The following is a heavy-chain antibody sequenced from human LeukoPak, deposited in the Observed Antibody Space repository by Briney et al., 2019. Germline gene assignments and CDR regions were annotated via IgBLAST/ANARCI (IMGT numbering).Heavy chain of an antibody. J-gene: IGHJ4*02. CDR1: GGSISSSNSY. CDR3: ARRGGGSWYYFDY. Sequence: SETLSLTCTVSGGSISSSNSYWDWIRQPPGMGLEWIGNNYYGGSTNYNASRKSRVTISVDTSKNQFSLKVSSVTAADTALYYCARRGGGSWYYFDYWGQGTLVTVSS. CDR2: NYYGGST. D-gene: IGHD2-15*01. V-gene: IGHV4-39*01.